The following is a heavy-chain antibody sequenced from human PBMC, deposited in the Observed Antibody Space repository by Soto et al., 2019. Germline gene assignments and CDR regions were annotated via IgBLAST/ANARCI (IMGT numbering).Heavy chain of an antibody. Sequence: GGSLRLSCAASGFTFSSYGMHWVRQAPGKGLEWVAVIWYDGSNKYYADSVKGRFTISRDNSKNTLYLQMNSLRAEDTAVYYCARDRPNWIYGDSLPGYSPDVFDIWGQGTMVTVSS. CDR3: ARDRPNWIYGDSLPGYSPDVFDI. V-gene: IGHV3-33*01. D-gene: IGHD4-17*01. CDR1: GFTFSSYG. CDR2: IWYDGSNK. J-gene: IGHJ3*02.